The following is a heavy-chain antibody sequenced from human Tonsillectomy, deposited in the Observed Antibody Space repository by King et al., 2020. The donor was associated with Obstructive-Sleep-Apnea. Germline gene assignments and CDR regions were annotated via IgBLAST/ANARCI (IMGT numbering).Heavy chain of an antibody. CDR3: ARDRYSNLYYFDY. D-gene: IGHD4-11*01. V-gene: IGHV4-38-2*02. Sequence: VQLQESGPGLVKPSETLSLTCTVSGYSISSGYYWGWIRQPPGKGLEWIGSIYHSGSTYYNPSLKSRVTLSVDTSKNQFSLKLSSVTAADTAVYYCARDRYSNLYYFDYWGQGTLVTVSS. CDR2: IYHSGST. CDR1: GYSISSGYY. J-gene: IGHJ4*02.